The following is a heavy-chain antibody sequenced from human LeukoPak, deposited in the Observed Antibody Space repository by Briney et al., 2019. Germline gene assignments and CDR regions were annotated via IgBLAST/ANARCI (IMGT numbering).Heavy chain of an antibody. CDR3: ARGELDY. CDR2: ISSSSSTI. CDR1: GFTFSYYS. V-gene: IGHV3-48*02. Sequence: SLRLSCPASGFTFSYYSMNWVRQAPGKGLEWVSYISSSSSTIYYADSVKGLFTISRDNGKNSLYLQMNSLRDEDTAVYYCARGELDYWGQGTLVTVSS. D-gene: IGHD1-26*01. J-gene: IGHJ4*02.